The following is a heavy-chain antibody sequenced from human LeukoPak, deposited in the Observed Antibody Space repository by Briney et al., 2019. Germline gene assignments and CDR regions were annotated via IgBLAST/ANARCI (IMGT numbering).Heavy chain of an antibody. V-gene: IGHV3-23*01. CDR2: FSSGGITT. D-gene: IGHD1-26*01. CDR1: AFTVSSYA. J-gene: IGHJ3*02. CDR3: AKDSGVGSPGAFDI. Sequence: GRSLRLSCAASAFTVSSYAMSWVRQDPRKWLQWLSCFSSGGITTYYADSVRGRFTTSRDNSKNTLYMQMNSLRAEDTAVYYCAKDSGVGSPGAFDIWGQGTMVTVSS.